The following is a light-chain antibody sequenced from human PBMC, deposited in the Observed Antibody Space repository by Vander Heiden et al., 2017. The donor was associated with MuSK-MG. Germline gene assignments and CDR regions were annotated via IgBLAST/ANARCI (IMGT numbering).Light chain of an antibody. J-gene: IGKJ1*01. CDR3: QQNNNWPPWT. CDR1: QSGSIN. V-gene: IGKV3-15*01. CDR2: GTS. Sequence: EIGMTQSPATLSVSEGERATLSCSASQSGSINLAGYQQKPGQAPSLLIYGTSTRANGIPSRVSGSGSGKAFTLNISSLQSEDFAVYYGQQNNNWPPWTFGQGTKVEIK.